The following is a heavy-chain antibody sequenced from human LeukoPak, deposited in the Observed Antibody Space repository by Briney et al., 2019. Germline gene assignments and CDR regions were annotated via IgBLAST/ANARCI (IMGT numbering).Heavy chain of an antibody. J-gene: IGHJ6*02. CDR2: IYYSGST. Sequence: SSETLSLTCTVSGGSISSYYWSWIRQPPGKGLEWIGYIYYSGSTNYNPSLKSRVTISVDTSKNQFSLKLISVTAADTAVYYCARARIRFLEWLSDASYYYYGMDVWGQGTTVTVSS. V-gene: IGHV4-59*08. CDR1: GGSISSYY. D-gene: IGHD3-3*01. CDR3: ARARIRFLEWLSDASYYYYGMDV.